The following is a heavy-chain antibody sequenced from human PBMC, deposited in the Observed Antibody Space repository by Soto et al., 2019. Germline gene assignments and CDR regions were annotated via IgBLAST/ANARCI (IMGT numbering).Heavy chain of an antibody. D-gene: IGHD2-2*01. J-gene: IGHJ3*01. V-gene: IGHV3-48*02. Sequence: EVQLVESGGNLVQAGGSLRISCAASGFSFISYSMSWVRQAPGKGLEWASYISNSGSVIHDADSVKGRFTISRDNAKNSLSLQMNSLRDDDTALYYCVRVYASNTFDLWGQGTVVTVSS. CDR1: GFSFISYS. CDR2: ISNSGSVI. CDR3: VRVYASNTFDL.